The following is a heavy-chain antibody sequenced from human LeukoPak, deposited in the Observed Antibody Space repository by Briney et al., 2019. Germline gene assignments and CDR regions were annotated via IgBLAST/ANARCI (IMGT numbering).Heavy chain of an antibody. J-gene: IGHJ4*02. CDR3: ARGGSYTMVKNY. V-gene: IGHV4-39*07. CDR2: MYSSGTT. CDR1: GGSISSSSYY. Sequence: SETLSLTCSVSGGSISSSSYYWGWIRQPPGKGLEWIGSMYSSGTTYYNPSLKSRVTISVDSSKNQFSLKLTSVTAADTAVYYCARGGSYTMVKNYWGQGTLVTVSS. D-gene: IGHD1-26*01.